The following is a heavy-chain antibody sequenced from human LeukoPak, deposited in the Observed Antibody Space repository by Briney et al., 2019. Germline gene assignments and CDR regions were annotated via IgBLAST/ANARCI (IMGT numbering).Heavy chain of an antibody. CDR2: IYYSGST. CDR1: GGSISSYY. CDR3: ARLQLEKVGATDTYYFDY. V-gene: IGHV4-59*01. D-gene: IGHD1-26*01. Sequence: PSETLSLTXTVSGGSISSYYWSWIRQPPGKGLEWIGYIYYSGSTNYNPSLKSRVTISVATSKNQFSLKLSSVTAADTAVYYCARLQLEKVGATDTYYFDYWGQGTLVTVSS. J-gene: IGHJ4*02.